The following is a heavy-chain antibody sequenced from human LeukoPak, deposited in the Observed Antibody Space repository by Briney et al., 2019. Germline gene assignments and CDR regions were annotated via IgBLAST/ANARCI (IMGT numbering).Heavy chain of an antibody. J-gene: IGHJ4*02. CDR2: ISAYNGNT. CDR1: GYTFIFYH. D-gene: IGHD3-22*01. Sequence: ASVKVSCKASGYTFIFYHMHWVRQAPAQGLEWMGWISAYNGNTNYAQKLQGRVTMTTDTSTSTAYMELRSLRSDDTAVYYCARDLTMIVVSMGYWGQGTLVTVSS. CDR3: ARDLTMIVVSMGY. V-gene: IGHV1-18*04.